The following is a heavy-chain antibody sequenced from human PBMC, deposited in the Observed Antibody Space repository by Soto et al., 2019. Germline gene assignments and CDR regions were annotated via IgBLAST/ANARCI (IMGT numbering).Heavy chain of an antibody. CDR1: GFSFSTFS. J-gene: IGHJ6*02. Sequence: GGSLRLSCAASGFSFSTFSMHWVRQAPGKGLVWVSRINSDGSSTSYADSVKGRFTISRDNAKNTLYLQMNSLRAEDTAVYYCRWLFDLGYYYGMDVWGQGTTVTVSS. CDR3: RWLFDLGYYYGMDV. CDR2: INSDGSST. V-gene: IGHV3-74*01. D-gene: IGHD3-22*01.